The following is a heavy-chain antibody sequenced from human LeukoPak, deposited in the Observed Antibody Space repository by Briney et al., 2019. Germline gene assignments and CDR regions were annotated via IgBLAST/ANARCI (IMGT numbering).Heavy chain of an antibody. V-gene: IGHV4-34*09. CDR2: IYYSGST. Sequence: SETLSLTCAVYGGSFSGYYWSWIRQPPGKGLEWIGYIYYSGSTYYNPSLKSRVTISVDTSKNQFSLKLSSVTAADTAVYYCASGNDILTGYYAYWGQGTLVTVSS. J-gene: IGHJ4*02. CDR1: GGSFSGYY. D-gene: IGHD3-9*01. CDR3: ASGNDILTGYYAY.